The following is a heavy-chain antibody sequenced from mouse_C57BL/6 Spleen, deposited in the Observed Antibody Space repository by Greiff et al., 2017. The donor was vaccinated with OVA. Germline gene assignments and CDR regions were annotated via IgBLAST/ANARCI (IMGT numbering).Heavy chain of an antibody. CDR3: ARVTTVVAND. Sequence: VQLQQPGAELVKPGASVKLSCKASGYTFTSYWMQWVKQRPGQGLEWIGEIDPSDSYTNYNQKFKGKATLTVDTSSSTADMQLSSLTSEDSAVYYCARVTTVVANDWGQGTTLTVSS. J-gene: IGHJ2*01. D-gene: IGHD1-1*01. CDR2: IDPSDSYT. CDR1: GYTFTSYW. V-gene: IGHV1-50*01.